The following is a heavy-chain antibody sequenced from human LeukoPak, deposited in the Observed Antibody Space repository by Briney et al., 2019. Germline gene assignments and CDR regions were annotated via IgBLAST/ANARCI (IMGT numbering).Heavy chain of an antibody. D-gene: IGHD2-2*01. J-gene: IGHJ5*02. CDR2: IIPILGIA. CDR3: ARDPPSGYCSSTSCFP. V-gene: IGHV1-69*04. CDR1: GGTFSSYT. Sequence: SVKVSCKASGGTFSSYTISWVRQAPGQGLEWMGRIIPILGIANYAQKFQGRVTITADKSTSTAYMELSSLRSEDTAVYYCARDPPSGYCSSTSCFPWGRGPLVTVS.